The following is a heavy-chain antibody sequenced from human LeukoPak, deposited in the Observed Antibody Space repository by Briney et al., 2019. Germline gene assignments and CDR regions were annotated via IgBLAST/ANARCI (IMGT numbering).Heavy chain of an antibody. CDR3: ARAIVGATDAFDI. J-gene: IGHJ3*02. Sequence: PSETLSLTCTVSGGSISSYYWSWIRQPPGKGLEWIGYIYYSGSTNYNPSLKSRVTISVDTSKNQFSLKLSSVTAADTAVYYCARAIVGATDAFDIWGQGTMVTVSS. V-gene: IGHV4-59*08. CDR2: IYYSGST. D-gene: IGHD1-26*01. CDR1: GGSISSYY.